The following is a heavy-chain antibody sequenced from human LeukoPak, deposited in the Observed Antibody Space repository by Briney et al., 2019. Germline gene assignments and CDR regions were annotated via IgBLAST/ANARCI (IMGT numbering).Heavy chain of an antibody. CDR1: GYTFTGYY. CDR3: ARVPYSGSYLHSFDI. D-gene: IGHD1-26*01. Sequence: ASVKDSCKASGYTFTGYYIHWLRQAPGQGLGGVGWIIPDTGDTNLAQKFQGRVTMTGDTSIKTAYMELSRLTSDDTAVYFCARVPYSGSYLHSFDIWGQGTMVTVSS. CDR2: IIPDTGDT. J-gene: IGHJ3*02. V-gene: IGHV1-2*02.